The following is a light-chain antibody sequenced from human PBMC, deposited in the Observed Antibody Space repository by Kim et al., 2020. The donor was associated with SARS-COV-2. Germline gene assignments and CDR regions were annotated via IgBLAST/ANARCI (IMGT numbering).Light chain of an antibody. CDR2: AAS. CDR1: EDIRND. J-gene: IGKJ1*01. Sequence: DIQMTQPPSSLSASVRDRVTITCRASEDIRNDLGWYQQISGKAPKRLIYAASSLQSGVPSRFSGSGSGTEFTLTISSLQPEDFATYYCLQYNTFPWTFGQGTKVEIK. V-gene: IGKV1-17*01. CDR3: LQYNTFPWT.